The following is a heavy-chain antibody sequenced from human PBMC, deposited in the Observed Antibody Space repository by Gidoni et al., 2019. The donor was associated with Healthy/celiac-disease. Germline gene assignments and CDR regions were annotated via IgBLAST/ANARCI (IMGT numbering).Heavy chain of an antibody. D-gene: IGHD1-26*01. CDR2: INAGNGNT. J-gene: IGHJ4*02. CDR3: ARHTYSGSYYY. V-gene: IGHV1-3*01. Sequence: QVQLVQAGAEGKKPGTSVKVSGTASGYTFTSYSMHWVRQAPGQRLEWMGWINAGNGNTQDSQQFQGRVTITRDTSASPAYLELSSLRSEDTAVYYCARHTYSGSYYYWGQGTLVTVSS. CDR1: GYTFTSYS.